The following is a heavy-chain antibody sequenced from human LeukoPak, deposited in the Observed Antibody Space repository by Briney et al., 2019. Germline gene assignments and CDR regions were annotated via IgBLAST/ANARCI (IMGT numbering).Heavy chain of an antibody. Sequence: SETLSLTCTVSGGSISSSSYYWGWIRQPPGKGLEWIGSIYYSGSTYYNPSLKSRVTISVDTSKNQFPLKLSSVTAADTTVYYCARDKEDCSSTSCYDDAFDIWGQGTMVTVSS. CDR2: IYYSGST. D-gene: IGHD2-2*01. J-gene: IGHJ3*02. CDR3: ARDKEDCSSTSCYDDAFDI. CDR1: GGSISSSSYY. V-gene: IGHV4-39*06.